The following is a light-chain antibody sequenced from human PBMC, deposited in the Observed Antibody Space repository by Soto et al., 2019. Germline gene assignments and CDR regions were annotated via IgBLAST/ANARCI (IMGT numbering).Light chain of an antibody. J-gene: IGLJ2*01. CDR1: SSDVGGYNY. CDR2: DVN. V-gene: IGLV2-11*01. Sequence: QSALTQPRSVSGSPGQSVTISCTGTSSDVGGYNYVSWYQQHPGNAPKLMIYDVNKRPSGVPDRFSGSKSGNTASLTISGLQAEDEAEYYGCSYAGSYTVVFGGGTKLTVL. CDR3: CSYAGSYTVV.